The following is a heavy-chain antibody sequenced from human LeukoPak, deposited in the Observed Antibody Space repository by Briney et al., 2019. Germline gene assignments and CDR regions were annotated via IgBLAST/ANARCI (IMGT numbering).Heavy chain of an antibody. CDR1: GFTFSDYG. V-gene: IGHV3-30*03. CDR2: ISYDGRNE. J-gene: IGHJ4*02. Sequence: PGRSLRLSCAASGFTFSDYGMHWVRQAPGKGLEWVAVISYDGRNEHYADYVKGRFTISRVNSKNKLYLQMNSLRVEDTAVYYCARGIPADYWGQGTLVTVSS. CDR3: ARGIPADY.